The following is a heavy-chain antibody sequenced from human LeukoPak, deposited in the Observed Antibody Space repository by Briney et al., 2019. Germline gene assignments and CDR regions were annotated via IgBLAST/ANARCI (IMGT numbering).Heavy chain of an antibody. CDR1: GNYW. CDR3: VSFYETY. CDR2: INSDGSWT. D-gene: IGHD2/OR15-2a*01. Sequence: GGSLRLSCVASGNYWMHWVRQAPGRGLVWVSHINSDGSWTSYADSVKGRFTISKDNAKNTVYLQMNSLRAEDTAVYYCVSFYETYWGRGTLVTVSS. J-gene: IGHJ4*02. V-gene: IGHV3-74*01.